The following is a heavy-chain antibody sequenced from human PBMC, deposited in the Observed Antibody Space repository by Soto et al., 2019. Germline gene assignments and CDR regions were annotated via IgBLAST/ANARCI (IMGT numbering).Heavy chain of an antibody. Sequence: TLSLTCAVSGGSISSGGYSWSWIRQPPGKGLEWIGYIYHSGSTYYNPSLKSRVTISVDRSKNQFSLKLSSVTAADTAVYYCARVSYSSSSGDWFDPWGQGTLVTVAS. J-gene: IGHJ5*02. CDR3: ARVSYSSSSGDWFDP. CDR2: IYHSGST. CDR1: GGSISSGGYS. V-gene: IGHV4-30-2*01. D-gene: IGHD6-6*01.